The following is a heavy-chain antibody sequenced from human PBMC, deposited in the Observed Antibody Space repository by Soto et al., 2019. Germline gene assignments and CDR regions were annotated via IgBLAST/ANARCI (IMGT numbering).Heavy chain of an antibody. D-gene: IGHD6-6*01. CDR3: AKAYSSSPPYYYYYGMDV. J-gene: IGHJ6*02. Sequence: GSLGLSFAASGFTFDDYTMHWVRQAPGKGLEWVSLISWDGGSTYYADSVKGRFTISRDNSKNSLYLQMNSLRTEDTALYYCAKAYSSSPPYYYYYGMDVWGQGTTVTVSS. V-gene: IGHV3-43*01. CDR2: ISWDGGST. CDR1: GFTFDDYT.